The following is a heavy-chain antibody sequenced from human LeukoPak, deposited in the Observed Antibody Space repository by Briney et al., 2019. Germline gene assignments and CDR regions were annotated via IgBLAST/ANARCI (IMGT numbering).Heavy chain of an antibody. CDR1: GFTFSSYA. V-gene: IGHV3-23*01. CDR2: ISGSGGST. D-gene: IGHD1-26*01. J-gene: IGHJ6*02. CDR3: AKPFLGSYYYYGMDV. Sequence: GGSLRLSCAASGFTFSSYAMSWVRQAPGKGLEWVSAISGSGGSTYYADSVKGRFTISRDNSKNTLYLQMNSLRAEDTTVYYCAKPFLGSYYYYGMDVWGQGTTVTVSS.